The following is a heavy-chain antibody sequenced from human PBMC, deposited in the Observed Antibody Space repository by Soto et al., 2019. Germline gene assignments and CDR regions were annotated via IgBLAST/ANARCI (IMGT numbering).Heavy chain of an antibody. CDR2: TRNKANSYTT. J-gene: IGHJ3*02. Sequence: GGSLRLSCAASGFTFSDHYMDWVRQAPGKGLEWVGRTRNKANSYTTEYAASVKGRFTISRDDSKNSLYLQMNSLKTEDTAVYYCASAWPYTNAFDIWGQGTMVTVSS. CDR1: GFTFSDHY. V-gene: IGHV3-72*01. D-gene: IGHD2-2*02. CDR3: ASAWPYTNAFDI.